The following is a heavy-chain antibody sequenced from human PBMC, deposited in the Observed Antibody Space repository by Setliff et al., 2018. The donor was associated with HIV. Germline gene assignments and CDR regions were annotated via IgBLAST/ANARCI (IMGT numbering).Heavy chain of an antibody. CDR2: IYYSGST. CDR3: ARVGTTVTTRETYKWFDP. J-gene: IGHJ5*02. D-gene: IGHD4-17*01. Sequence: SETLSLTCTVSGGSISNNDYYWGWIRQPPGKGLEWIGSIYYSGSTHYNPILKSRISITVDTSKNQFSLKIDSVIAADTAVYFCARVGTTVTTRETYKWFDPWGQGTLVTVSS. CDR1: GGSISNNDYY. V-gene: IGHV4-39*01.